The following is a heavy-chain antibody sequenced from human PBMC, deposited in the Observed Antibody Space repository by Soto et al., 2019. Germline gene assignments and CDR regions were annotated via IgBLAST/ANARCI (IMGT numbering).Heavy chain of an antibody. CDR3: ARGFTSWYDSSGYRDY. CDR1: GGSINSGDYY. V-gene: IGHV4-30-4*01. Sequence: QVQLQESGPGLVKPSQTLSLTCTVSGGSINSGDYYWSWIRQPPGAGLEWIGCIYYSGTTYYNPSLKSRVTISVDTSKNQCSLKLSSVTAADTALEYCARGFTSWYDSSGYRDYRGQGALVTVSS. J-gene: IGHJ4*02. D-gene: IGHD3-22*01. CDR2: IYYSGTT.